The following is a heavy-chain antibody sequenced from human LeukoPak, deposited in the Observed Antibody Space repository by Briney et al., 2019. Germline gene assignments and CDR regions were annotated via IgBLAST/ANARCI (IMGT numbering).Heavy chain of an antibody. D-gene: IGHD1-1*01. V-gene: IGHV3-11*04. CDR2: ISGNGNII. Sequence: GGSLRLSCAASGLTFNKYYMTWIRQAPGKGLEWVAYISGNGNIIYYADSLKGRFTISRDNGKNLLFLQMNSLRVEDTAIYYCARCTTGRTFGSLREIKRSREIDYWGQGTLVTVSS. CDR1: GLTFNKYY. J-gene: IGHJ4*02. CDR3: ARCTTGRTFGSLREIKRSREIDY.